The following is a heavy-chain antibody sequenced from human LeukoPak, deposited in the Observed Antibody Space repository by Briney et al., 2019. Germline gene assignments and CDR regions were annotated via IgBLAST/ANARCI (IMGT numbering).Heavy chain of an antibody. D-gene: IGHD3-16*01. J-gene: IGHJ4*02. CDR1: GFTVSSNY. Sequence: PGGSLRLSCAASGFTVSSNYMSWVRQAPGKGLEWVSVIYSGGSTYYADSVKGRFTISRDNSKNTLYLQMNSLRAEDTAVYYCARFWSSWGLGAPNYWGQGTLVTVSS. CDR2: IYSGGST. V-gene: IGHV3-53*01. CDR3: ARFWSSWGLGAPNY.